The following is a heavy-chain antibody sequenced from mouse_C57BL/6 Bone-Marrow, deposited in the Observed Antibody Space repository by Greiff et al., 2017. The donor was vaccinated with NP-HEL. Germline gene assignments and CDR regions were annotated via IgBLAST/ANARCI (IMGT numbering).Heavy chain of an antibody. CDR1: GYTFTSYW. CDR3: TPMVTRGVYYYAMDY. V-gene: IGHV1-74*01. Sequence: QVQLQQPGAELVKPGASVKVSCKASGYTFTSYWMHWVKQRPGQGLEWIGRIHPSDSDTNYNQKFKGKATLTVDKSSSTAYMQLSSLTSEDSAVYNCTPMVTRGVYYYAMDYWGQGTSVTVSS. D-gene: IGHD2-2*01. J-gene: IGHJ4*01. CDR2: IHPSDSDT.